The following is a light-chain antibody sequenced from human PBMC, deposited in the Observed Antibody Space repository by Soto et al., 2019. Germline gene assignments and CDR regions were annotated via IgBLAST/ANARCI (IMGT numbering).Light chain of an antibody. CDR1: SSNVGGNP. CDR2: TNT. V-gene: IGLV1-44*01. J-gene: IGLJ1*01. Sequence: QSVLTQPPSASGTPGQRVTISCSGSSSNVGGNPVNWYQHVPTTAPKILIYTNTHRPSGVPNRFSGSKSGTSASLAISGLQSEDEADYYCASWDDSLNGPAFGSGTKVTVL. CDR3: ASWDDSLNGPA.